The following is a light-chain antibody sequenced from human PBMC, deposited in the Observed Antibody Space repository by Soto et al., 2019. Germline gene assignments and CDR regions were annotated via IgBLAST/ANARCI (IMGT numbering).Light chain of an antibody. CDR1: SSDVGGYNY. Sequence: QSVLTQPRSVSGSPGQSVTISCTGTSSDVGGYNYVSWYQQHPGKAPKLMIYDVSKRPSGVPDRFSGSKSGSTAFLTISGLQAEDESDYYCCSYAGSYTYVFGTGTKVTVL. J-gene: IGLJ1*01. CDR2: DVS. CDR3: CSYAGSYTYV. V-gene: IGLV2-11*01.